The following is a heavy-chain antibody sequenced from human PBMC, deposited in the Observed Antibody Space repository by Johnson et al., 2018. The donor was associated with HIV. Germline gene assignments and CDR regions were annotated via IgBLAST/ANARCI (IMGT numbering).Heavy chain of an antibody. V-gene: IGHV3-30*01. J-gene: IGHJ3*02. D-gene: IGHD3-22*01. Sequence: YADSVKGRFTISRDTSKNTLYLQMNSLRAEDTAVYYCARDLYYYDSSGPKFSGAFDIWGQGTMVTVSS. CDR3: ARDLYYYDSSGPKFSGAFDI.